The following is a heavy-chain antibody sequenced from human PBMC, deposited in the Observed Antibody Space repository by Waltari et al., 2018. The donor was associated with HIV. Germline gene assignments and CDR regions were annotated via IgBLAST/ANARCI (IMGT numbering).Heavy chain of an antibody. Sequence: VQLVQCGAEVKTPGESMKITCKGSGYSFTSYWTAWVRQMPRKGLEWMGIIYPGNSDTRYSPSFQGQVTISADKSISTAYLQWSSLKASDTAMYYCAMPGIAVAAGLDYWGQGTLVTVSS. CDR1: GYSFTSYW. D-gene: IGHD6-19*01. CDR2: IYPGNSDT. CDR3: AMPGIAVAAGLDY. V-gene: IGHV5-51*03. J-gene: IGHJ4*02.